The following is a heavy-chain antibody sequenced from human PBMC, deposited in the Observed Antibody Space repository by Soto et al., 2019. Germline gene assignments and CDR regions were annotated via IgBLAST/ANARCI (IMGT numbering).Heavy chain of an antibody. CDR1: GLTFSNYA. V-gene: IGHV3-23*01. D-gene: IGHD4-4*01. Sequence: EVRLLESGGGLVKPGGSLRLSCATSGLTFSNYAMSWVRQAPGGGLEWVSSMSGSSSTTYYADSVRGRFTISRDRSKNTLYLQMSSLRAEDTALYYCARVITVTPVGYYGMDVWGQGTTVTVSS. CDR2: MSGSSSTT. J-gene: IGHJ6*02. CDR3: ARVITVTPVGYYGMDV.